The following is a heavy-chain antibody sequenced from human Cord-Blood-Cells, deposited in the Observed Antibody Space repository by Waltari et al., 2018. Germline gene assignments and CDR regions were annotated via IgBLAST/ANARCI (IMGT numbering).Heavy chain of an antibody. V-gene: IGHV3-30*18. D-gene: IGHD2-2*02. CDR1: GFTFSSYG. J-gene: IGHJ4*02. Sequence: GFTFSSYGMHWVRQAPGKGLEWVAVISYDGSNKYYADSVKGRFTISRDNSKNTLYLQMNSLRAEDTAVYYCANVPYCSSTSCYKGVGDYWGQGTLVTVSS. CDR2: ISYDGSNK. CDR3: ANVPYCSSTSCYKGVGDY.